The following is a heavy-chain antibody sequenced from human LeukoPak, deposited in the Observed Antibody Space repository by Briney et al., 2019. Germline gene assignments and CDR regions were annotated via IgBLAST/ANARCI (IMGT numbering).Heavy chain of an antibody. J-gene: IGHJ5*02. CDR3: AKVPAAYNWFDP. Sequence: GGSLRLSCAASGFTFSSYAMSWVRQAPGKGLEWVSVISGSGGSTYYADSVKGRFTISRNNSKNTLYLQMNSLRAEDTAVYYCAKVPAAYNWFDPWGQGTLVTVSS. CDR1: GFTFSSYA. CDR2: ISGSGGST. V-gene: IGHV3-23*01. D-gene: IGHD2-2*01.